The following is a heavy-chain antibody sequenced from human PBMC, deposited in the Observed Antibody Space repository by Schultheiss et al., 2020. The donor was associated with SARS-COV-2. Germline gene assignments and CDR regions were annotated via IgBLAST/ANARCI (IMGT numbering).Heavy chain of an antibody. J-gene: IGHJ4*02. CDR3: AKGAGTSARGWYHDY. CDR1: GFTFSYYE. Sequence: GGSLRLSCAASGFTFSYYEMNWVRQAPGKGLEWVSYISSSGSINYADSVKGRFTISRDNAKNSLYLQMNSLRADDTAVYYCAKGAGTSARGWYHDYWGQGTLVTVSS. V-gene: IGHV3-48*03. D-gene: IGHD6-19*01. CDR2: ISSSGSI.